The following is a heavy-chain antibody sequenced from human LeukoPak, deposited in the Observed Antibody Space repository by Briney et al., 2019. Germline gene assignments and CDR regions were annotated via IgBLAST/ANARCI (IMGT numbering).Heavy chain of an antibody. CDR1: GGSISRGGYS. Sequence: PSQTLSLTCAVSGGSISRGGYSWNWIRQPPGRGLEWIGYIYDSGSTYYNPSLKSRVTISIDTSKNQFSLKLSSVAAADTAVYYCARGSSGWYGIDPWGQGTLVTVSS. CDR3: ARGSSGWYGIDP. D-gene: IGHD6-19*01. V-gene: IGHV4-30-4*07. CDR2: IYDSGST. J-gene: IGHJ5*02.